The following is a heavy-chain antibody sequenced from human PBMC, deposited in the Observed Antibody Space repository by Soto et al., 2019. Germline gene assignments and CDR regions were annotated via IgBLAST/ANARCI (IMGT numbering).Heavy chain of an antibody. Sequence: SETLSLTCTVSGGSISSYYWSWIRQPPGKGLEWIGYIYYSGSTNYNPSLKSRVTISVDTSKNQFSLKLSSVTAADTAVYYCVRSYRSYVFGWFGPWGQGTRVTVSS. J-gene: IGHJ5*02. CDR2: IYYSGST. CDR1: GGSISSYY. CDR3: VRSYRSYVFGWFGP. V-gene: IGHV4-59*01. D-gene: IGHD6-6*01.